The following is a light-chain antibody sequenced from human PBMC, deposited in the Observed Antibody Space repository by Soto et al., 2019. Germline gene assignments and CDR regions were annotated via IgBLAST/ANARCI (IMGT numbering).Light chain of an antibody. CDR3: QQRSLWPLT. J-gene: IGKJ4*01. CDR1: QSVSNH. CDR2: DAS. Sequence: EVVLTQSPSTLSLSPGERATLSCRATQSVSNHLAWCQHRPGQAPRLLIYDASNRATDIPARFSGSGSGTDFTLTISSLEPEDSAVYYCQQRSLWPLTFGGGTKVEIK. V-gene: IGKV3-11*01.